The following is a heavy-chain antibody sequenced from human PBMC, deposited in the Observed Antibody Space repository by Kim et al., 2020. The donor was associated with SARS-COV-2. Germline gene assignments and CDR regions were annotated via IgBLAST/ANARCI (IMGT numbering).Heavy chain of an antibody. V-gene: IGHV1-3*01. Sequence: RGSQTSQRRVTITRDTSATTAYMELSSLTCKDTAVYYCAREGSGSYNWFDPWGQGTLVTVSS. J-gene: IGHJ5*02. D-gene: IGHD3-10*01. CDR3: AREGSGSYNWFDP.